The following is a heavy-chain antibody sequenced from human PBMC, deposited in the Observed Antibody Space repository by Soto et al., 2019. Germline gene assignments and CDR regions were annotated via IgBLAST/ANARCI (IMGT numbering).Heavy chain of an antibody. CDR1: GYTFTSYY. CDR3: ARVRGSGYDYAASDI. J-gene: IGHJ3*02. V-gene: IGHV1-46*03. CDR2: INPSGGST. D-gene: IGHD5-12*01. Sequence: QVQLVQSGAEVKKPGASVKVSCKASGYTFTSYYMHWVRQAPGQGLEWMGIINPSGGSTSYAQKCQGRVTMTRDTSTSTVYMELSSLRSEDTAVYYCARVRGSGYDYAASDIWGQGTMVTVSS.